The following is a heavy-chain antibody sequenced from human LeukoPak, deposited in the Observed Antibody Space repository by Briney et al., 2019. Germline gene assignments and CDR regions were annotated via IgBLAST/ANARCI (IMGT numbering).Heavy chain of an antibody. CDR1: GGSFSGYY. CDR2: INHSGST. D-gene: IGHD6-19*01. J-gene: IGHJ4*02. Sequence: TSETLSLTCAVYGGSFSGYYWSWIRQPPGKGLEWIGEINHSGSTNYNPSLKSRVTISVDTSKNQLSLKLSSVTAADTAVYYCARHMVSGWYVPSGYWGQGTLVTVSS. CDR3: ARHMVSGWYVPSGY. V-gene: IGHV4-34*01.